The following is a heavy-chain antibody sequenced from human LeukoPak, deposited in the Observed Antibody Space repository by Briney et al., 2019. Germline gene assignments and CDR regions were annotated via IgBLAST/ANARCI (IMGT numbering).Heavy chain of an antibody. CDR2: ISAYNGDT. Sequence: ASVKVSCKASSFTFTAYGINWMRQAPGQGLEWMGWISAYNGDTKYAQKVQSRVSMTTDTSTNTAYMEVRSLRADDTAVYYCARLGRYHLFSYMDVWGKGTTVTVSS. D-gene: IGHD1-26*01. J-gene: IGHJ6*03. CDR3: ARLGRYHLFSYMDV. V-gene: IGHV1-18*01. CDR1: SFTFTAYG.